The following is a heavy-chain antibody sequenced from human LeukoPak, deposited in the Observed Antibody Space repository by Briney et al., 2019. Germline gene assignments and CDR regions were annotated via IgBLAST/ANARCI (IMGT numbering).Heavy chain of an antibody. CDR1: GGSISSYY. D-gene: IGHD3-10*01. CDR2: ISYSGST. V-gene: IGHV4-59*01. J-gene: IGHJ4*02. Sequence: PSETLSLTCTVSGGSISSYYWSWIRQPPGKGLEWIGYISYSGSTNYNPSLKSRVTISADTSKNQFSLKLSSVIAADTAVYYCARVVVRGGIDYWGQGTLVTGSS. CDR3: ARVVVRGGIDY.